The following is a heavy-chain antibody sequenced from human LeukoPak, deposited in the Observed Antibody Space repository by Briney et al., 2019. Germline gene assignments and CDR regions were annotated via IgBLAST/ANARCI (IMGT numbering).Heavy chain of an antibody. CDR2: INHSGST. V-gene: IGHV4-34*01. D-gene: IGHD1-26*01. Sequence: SETLSLTCAVYGGSFSGYYWSWIRQLPGKGLEWIGEINHSGSTNYNPSLKSRVTISVDTSKNQFSLKLSSVTAADTAVYYCARFRWELLGFDYWGQGTLVTVSS. CDR1: GGSFSGYY. J-gene: IGHJ4*02. CDR3: ARFRWELLGFDY.